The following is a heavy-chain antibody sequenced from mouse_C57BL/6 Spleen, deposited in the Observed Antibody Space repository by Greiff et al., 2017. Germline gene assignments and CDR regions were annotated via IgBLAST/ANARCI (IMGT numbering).Heavy chain of an antibody. Sequence: EVKLMESEGGLVQPGSSMKLSCTASGFTFSDYYMAWVRQVPEKGLEWVANINYDGSSTYYLDSLKSRFIISRDNAKNILYLQMSSLKSEDTATYYCARDRHYYGSSYYAMDYRGQGTSVTASS. CDR2: INYDGSST. J-gene: IGHJ4*01. D-gene: IGHD1-1*01. CDR1: GFTFSDYY. CDR3: ARDRHYYGSSYYAMDY. V-gene: IGHV5-16*01.